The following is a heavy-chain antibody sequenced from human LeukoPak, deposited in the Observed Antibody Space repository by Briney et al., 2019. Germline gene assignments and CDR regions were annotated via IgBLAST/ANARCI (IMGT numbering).Heavy chain of an antibody. Sequence: GGSLRLPCAAFGFTFSTHSMSWVRQAPGKRLEWVSSISSSSSHIYYADSMKGRFTVSRDNAKNSLFLQMNSLRAEDTAVYYCARDFRTQLDGYSPPYHFDYWGQGALVTVSS. CDR3: ARDFRTQLDGYSPPYHFDY. V-gene: IGHV3-21*01. J-gene: IGHJ4*02. CDR1: GFTFSTHS. CDR2: ISSSSSHI. D-gene: IGHD5-24*01.